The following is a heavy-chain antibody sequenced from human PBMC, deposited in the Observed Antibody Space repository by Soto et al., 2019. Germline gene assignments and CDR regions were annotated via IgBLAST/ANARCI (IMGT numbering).Heavy chain of an antibody. D-gene: IGHD2-15*01. J-gene: IGHJ5*01. CDR1: GLTFRSYG. V-gene: IGHV3-74*03. CDR2: INTDGSVA. Sequence: EVQLVESGGGLVQPGESLRLSCAASGLTFRSYGMHWVRQAQGKGLVWVSRINTDGSVAMYVDSVKGRFTISRDNAKNTLYLHMNSLSAEDTAVYYCVTDMQLWRLDSWGQGTLVTVSS. CDR3: VTDMQLWRLDS.